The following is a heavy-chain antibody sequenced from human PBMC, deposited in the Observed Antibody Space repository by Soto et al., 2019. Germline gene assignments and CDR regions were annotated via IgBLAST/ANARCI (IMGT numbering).Heavy chain of an antibody. V-gene: IGHV1-2*04. CDR2: INPNSGGT. Sequence: ASVKVSCKASGYTFTGYYMHWVRQAPGQGLEWMGWINPNSGGTNYAQKFQGWVTMTRDTSISTAYMELSRLRSDDTAVYYCARELSPARPAFDIWGQGTMVTVSS. CDR3: ARELSPARPAFDI. D-gene: IGHD6-6*01. J-gene: IGHJ3*02. CDR1: GYTFTGYY.